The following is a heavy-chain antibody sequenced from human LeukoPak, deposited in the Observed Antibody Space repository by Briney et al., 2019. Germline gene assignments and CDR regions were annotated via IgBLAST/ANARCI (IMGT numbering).Heavy chain of an antibody. CDR2: IIPILGTA. D-gene: IGHD6-13*01. Sequence: SVKVSCKASGGTFSSYAISWVRQAPGQGLEWMGRIIPILGTASYAQKFQGRVTITADKSTSTAYMELSSLRSEDTAVYYCARALAAAGTNLDYWGQGTLVTVSS. CDR3: ARALAAAGTNLDY. CDR1: GGTFSSYA. J-gene: IGHJ4*02. V-gene: IGHV1-69*04.